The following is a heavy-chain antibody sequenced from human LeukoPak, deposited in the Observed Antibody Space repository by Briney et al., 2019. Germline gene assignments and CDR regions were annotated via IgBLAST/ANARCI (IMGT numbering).Heavy chain of an antibody. J-gene: IGHJ4*02. V-gene: IGHV3-64*01. CDR1: GFTFSSAA. CDR3: ARGPGSGKYYLTY. CDR2: IRSDGGNT. D-gene: IGHD3-10*01. Sequence: GGSLRLSCAASGFTFSSAAMHWLRQAPGKGLEYVAAIRSDGGNTYYGNSVKGRFTISRDNSKDTLYLQVGSLRAEDTAVYYCARGPGSGKYYLTYWGQGTLVTVAS.